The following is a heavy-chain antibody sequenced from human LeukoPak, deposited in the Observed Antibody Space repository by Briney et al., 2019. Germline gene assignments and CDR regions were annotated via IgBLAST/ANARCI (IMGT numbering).Heavy chain of an antibody. Sequence: GGSLRLSCAASGFTFSSSAMSWLRQAPGKGLEWVSAISGNGGSTYYADSVRGRFTISRDNSKNTLYLQMNSLRAEDTAVYYCAKAGSSGWYVPDPDFDYWGQGTLVTVSS. J-gene: IGHJ4*02. D-gene: IGHD6-19*01. CDR2: ISGNGGST. CDR3: AKAGSSGWYVPDPDFDY. CDR1: GFTFSSSA. V-gene: IGHV3-23*01.